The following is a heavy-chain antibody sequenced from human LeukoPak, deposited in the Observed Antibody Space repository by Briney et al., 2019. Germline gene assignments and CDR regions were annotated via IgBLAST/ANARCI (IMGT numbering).Heavy chain of an antibody. CDR2: INHSGST. D-gene: IGHD3-10*01. J-gene: IGHJ6*04. CDR3: ARGLRFLDV. V-gene: IGHV4-34*01. CDR1: GGSFSGYY. Sequence: TSETLSLTCGVYGGSFSGYYWSWIRQPPGKGLEWIGEINHSGSTNYNPSLNSRVTISVDTSKNQFSLKLSSVTAADTAVYYCARGLRFLDVWGKGTTVTVSS.